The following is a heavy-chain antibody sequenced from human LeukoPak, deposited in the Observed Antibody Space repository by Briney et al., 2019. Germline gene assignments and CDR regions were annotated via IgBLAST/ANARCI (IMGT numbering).Heavy chain of an antibody. CDR3: AKGARSGYYFDY. D-gene: IGHD3-22*01. CDR1: GFTFSSYG. V-gene: IGHV3-23*01. Sequence: GGTLRLSCAASGFTFSSYGMSWVRQAPGKGLEWVSAISGSGGSTYYADSVKGRFTISRDNSKNTLYLQMNSLRAEDTAVYYCAKGARSGYYFDYWGQETLVTVSS. J-gene: IGHJ4*02. CDR2: ISGSGGST.